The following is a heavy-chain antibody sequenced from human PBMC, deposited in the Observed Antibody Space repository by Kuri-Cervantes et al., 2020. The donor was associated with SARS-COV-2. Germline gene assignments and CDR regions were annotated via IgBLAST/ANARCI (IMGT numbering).Heavy chain of an antibody. CDR2: IYYSGST. D-gene: IGHD6-6*01. J-gene: IGHJ4*02. Sequence: GSLRLSCSVSGDSIRSTSYYWGWIRQPPGKGLEWIGNIYYSGSTYHSPSLKSRVTISVDMSKNQFSLNLNSVTAADTAVYYCARLVRQYSSSSSPDYWGQGTLVTVSS. CDR1: GDSIRSTSYY. CDR3: ARLVRQYSSSSSPDY. V-gene: IGHV4-39*01.